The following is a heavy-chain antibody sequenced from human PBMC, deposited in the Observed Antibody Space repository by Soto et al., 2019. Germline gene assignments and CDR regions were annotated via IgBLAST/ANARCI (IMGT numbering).Heavy chain of an antibody. CDR2: IYPGDSDT. CDR1: GYSFTSYW. Sequence: GESLKISCKGSGYSFTSYWIGWVRQMPGKGLEWMGIIYPGDSDTRYSPSFQGQVTISADKSISTAYLQWSSRKASDTAMYYCARQANRWYYYGSGSTEPFDYWGQGTLVTVSS. CDR3: ARQANRWYYYGSGSTEPFDY. D-gene: IGHD3-10*01. V-gene: IGHV5-51*01. J-gene: IGHJ4*02.